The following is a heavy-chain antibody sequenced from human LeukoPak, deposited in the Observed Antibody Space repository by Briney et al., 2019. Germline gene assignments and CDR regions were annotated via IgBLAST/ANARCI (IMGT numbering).Heavy chain of an antibody. D-gene: IGHD3-10*01. J-gene: IGHJ4*02. CDR3: AKDTYYYGSGSPGDY. V-gene: IGHV3-23*01. CDR2: ISGSGGST. CDR1: VFTFSSYA. Sequence: GGSLRLSCAASVFTFSSYAMIWVRQAPGKGLEWVSAISGSGGSTYYADSVKGRFTISRDNSKNTLYLQMNSLRAEDTAVYYCAKDTYYYGSGSPGDYWGQGTLVTVSS.